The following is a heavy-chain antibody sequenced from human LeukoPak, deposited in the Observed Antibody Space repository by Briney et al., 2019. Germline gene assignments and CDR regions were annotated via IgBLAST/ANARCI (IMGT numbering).Heavy chain of an antibody. J-gene: IGHJ6*02. CDR2: ISYDGSNK. CDR3: ARDHGDSGGYYGMDV. V-gene: IGHV3-30-3*01. Sequence: GRSLRLSCAASGFTFSSYAMHWVRQAPGKGLEWVAVISYDGSNKYYADSVKGRFTISRDNSKNTLYLQMNSLRAEDTAVYYCARDHGDSGGYYGMDVWGQGTTVTVSS. D-gene: IGHD1-26*01. CDR1: GFTFSSYA.